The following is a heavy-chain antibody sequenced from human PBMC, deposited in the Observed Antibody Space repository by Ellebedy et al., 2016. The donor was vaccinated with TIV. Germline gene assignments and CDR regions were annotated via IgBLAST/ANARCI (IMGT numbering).Heavy chain of an antibody. V-gene: IGHV3-64*02. CDR1: GFTFSDYA. Sequence: PGGSLRLSCAASGFTFSDYAMHWVRQAPGKGLESVSTISADGRSTYYADSVRGRFTISRDNSNNTLYLQMGSLRGEDMAVYYCARRGIYLSFDYWGQGLLVTVSS. CDR2: ISADGRST. J-gene: IGHJ4*02. D-gene: IGHD3-10*01. CDR3: ARRGIYLSFDY.